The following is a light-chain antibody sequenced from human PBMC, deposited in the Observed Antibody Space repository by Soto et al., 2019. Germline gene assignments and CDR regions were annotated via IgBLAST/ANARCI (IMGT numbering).Light chain of an antibody. CDR3: GSYSSADTPFV. CDR1: SNDVGGYNY. V-gene: IGLV2-14*01. Sequence: QSVLAQPSSGSGSPGQSITISCTGTSNDVGGYNYVSWYQHHSGKAPKLLIYEVTNRPSGISDRFSGSKSVNTASLTISGLQAEDESDYYCGSYSSADTPFVFGTGTKLTVL. J-gene: IGLJ1*01. CDR2: EVT.